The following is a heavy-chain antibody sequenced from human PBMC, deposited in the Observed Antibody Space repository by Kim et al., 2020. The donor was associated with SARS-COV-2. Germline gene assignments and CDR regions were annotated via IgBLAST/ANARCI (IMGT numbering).Heavy chain of an antibody. CDR2: IYHSGST. D-gene: IGHD1-26*01. Sequence: SETLSLTCAVSGGSISSSNWWSWVRQPPGKGLEWIGEIYHSGSTNYNPSLKSRVTISVDKSKNQFSLKLSSVTAADTAVYYCAREGGSYETNWFDPWGQGTLVTVSS. CDR3: AREGGSYETNWFDP. J-gene: IGHJ5*02. CDR1: GGSISSSNW. V-gene: IGHV4-4*02.